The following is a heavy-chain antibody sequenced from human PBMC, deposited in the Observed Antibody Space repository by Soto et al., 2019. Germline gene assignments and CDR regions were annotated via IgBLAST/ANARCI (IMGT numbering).Heavy chain of an antibody. J-gene: IGHJ4*02. D-gene: IGHD3-10*01. Sequence: ASVKVSGKASGGTFSSYAISWVRQAPGQGLEWMGGIIPIFGTANYAQKFQGRVTITADKSTSTAYMELSSLRSEDTAVYYCARVTELTASYFDYWGQGTLVTVSS. CDR1: GGTFSSYA. V-gene: IGHV1-69*06. CDR2: IIPIFGTA. CDR3: ARVTELTASYFDY.